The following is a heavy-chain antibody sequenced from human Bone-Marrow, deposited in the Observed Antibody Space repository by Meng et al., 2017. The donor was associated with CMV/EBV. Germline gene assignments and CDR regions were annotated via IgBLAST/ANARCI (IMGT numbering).Heavy chain of an antibody. D-gene: IGHD3-22*01. V-gene: IGHV4-34*01. CDR3: ARGRLGWYYDSSGYIDY. J-gene: IGHJ4*02. CDR2: INHSGST. Sequence: ESLKISCAASGFTFDDYGMSWVRQAPGKGLEWIGEINHSGSTNYNPSLKSRVTISVDTSKNQFSLKLSSVTAADTAVYYCARGRLGWYYDSSGYIDYWGQGTLVTVSS. CDR1: GFTFDDYG.